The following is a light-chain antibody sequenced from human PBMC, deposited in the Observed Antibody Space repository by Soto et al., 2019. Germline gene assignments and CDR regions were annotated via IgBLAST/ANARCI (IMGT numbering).Light chain of an antibody. V-gene: IGKV1-39*01. CDR2: AAS. CDR3: QQYNNYWT. Sequence: DIQMTQSPSSLSASVGDRVTITCRASQSVSSYLNWYQQKPGKAPKLLIYAASSLQSGVPSRFSGSGSATEFTLTISSLQPDDFATYYCQQYNNYWTFGQGTKVDIK. J-gene: IGKJ1*01. CDR1: QSVSSY.